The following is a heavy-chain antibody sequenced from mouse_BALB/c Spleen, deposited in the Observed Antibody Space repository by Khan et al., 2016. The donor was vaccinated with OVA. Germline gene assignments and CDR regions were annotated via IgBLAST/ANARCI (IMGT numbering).Heavy chain of an antibody. V-gene: IGHV1-4*01. J-gene: IGHJ3*01. CDR2: INPSNGYT. CDR1: GYTFISYT. D-gene: IGHD2-14*01. Sequence: QVQLQQSGAELARPGASVKMSCKAFGYTFISYTIHWIKKRPGQGLEWIGYINPSNGYTNYNQKFKDKATLTTDKSSTTAYLQLSSLTSDDSAVYNCVRDGAYHRNDGWFAYWGQGTLVTVSA. CDR3: VRDGAYHRNDGWFAY.